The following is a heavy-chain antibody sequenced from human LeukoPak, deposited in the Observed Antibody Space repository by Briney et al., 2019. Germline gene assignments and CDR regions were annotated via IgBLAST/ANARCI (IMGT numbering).Heavy chain of an antibody. J-gene: IGHJ4*02. CDR3: ARATYYDYVWGSYRPREFDY. CDR1: GGSFSGYY. D-gene: IGHD3-16*02. Sequence: PSETLSLTCAVYGGSFSGYYWSWIRQPPGKGLEWIGEINHSGSTNYNPSLKSRVTISVDTSKNQFSLKLSSVTAADTAVYYCARATYYDYVWGSYRPREFDYWGQGTLVTVSS. CDR2: INHSGST. V-gene: IGHV4-34*01.